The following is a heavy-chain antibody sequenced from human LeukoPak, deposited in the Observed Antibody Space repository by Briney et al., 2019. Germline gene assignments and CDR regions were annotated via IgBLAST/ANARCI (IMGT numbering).Heavy chain of an antibody. CDR3: ARDVGSANNWFDP. CDR2: IYHSGST. J-gene: IGHJ5*02. CDR1: GGSISSGGYS. V-gene: IGHV4-30-2*01. Sequence: SETLSLTCAVSGGSISSGGYSWSWIRQPPGKGLEWIGYIYHSGSTYYNPSLKSRVTISVDRSKNQFSLKLSSVTAADTAVYYCARDVGSANNWFDPWGQGTLVTVSS. D-gene: IGHD3-10*01.